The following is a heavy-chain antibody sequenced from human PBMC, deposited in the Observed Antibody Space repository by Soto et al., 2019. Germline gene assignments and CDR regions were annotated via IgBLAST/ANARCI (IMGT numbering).Heavy chain of an antibody. CDR2: IYYSGST. CDR3: ARRGSYYSSWFDP. Sequence: SETLSLTCTVSGGSISSISYYWGWIRQPPGKGLEWIGSIYYSGSTYYNPSLKSRVTISVDTSKNQFSLKLSSVTAADTAVYYCARRGSYYSSWFDPWGQGTLVTVSS. CDR1: GGSISSISYY. J-gene: IGHJ5*02. D-gene: IGHD1-26*01. V-gene: IGHV4-39*01.